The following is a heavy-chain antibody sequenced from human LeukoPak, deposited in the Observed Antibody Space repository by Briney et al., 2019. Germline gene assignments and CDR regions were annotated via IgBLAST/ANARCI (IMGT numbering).Heavy chain of an antibody. CDR1: GFTFSSYS. CDR3: ARDLTRGENWFDP. J-gene: IGHJ5*02. V-gene: IGHV3-21*04. Sequence: GGSLRLSCAASGFTFSSYSMNWVRQAPGKGLEWVSSISSSSSYIYYADSVKGRFTISRDNAKNSLYLQMNSLRAEDTAVYYCARDLTRGENWFDPWGQGTLVTVSS. CDR2: ISSSSSYI. D-gene: IGHD7-27*01.